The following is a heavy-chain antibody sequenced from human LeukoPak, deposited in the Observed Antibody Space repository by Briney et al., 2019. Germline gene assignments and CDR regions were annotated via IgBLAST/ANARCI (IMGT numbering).Heavy chain of an antibody. D-gene: IGHD5-12*01. Sequence: ASVKLSCNSSGYTFTSNSISWVRHAPGQGLEWMGWISAYNGDTDNHHKDQGRLTVTTDTSTTTDYLELRSLTSDETAVYYHARRSGYDRRAETLDIWGQGTMVTVSS. CDR1: GYTFTSNS. CDR3: ARRSGYDRRAETLDI. CDR2: ISAYNGDT. J-gene: IGHJ3*02. V-gene: IGHV1-18*01.